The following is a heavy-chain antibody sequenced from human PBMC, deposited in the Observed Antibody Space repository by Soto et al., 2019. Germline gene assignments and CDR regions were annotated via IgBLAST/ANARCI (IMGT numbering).Heavy chain of an antibody. J-gene: IGHJ6*02. Sequence: SVKVSCKASGGTFSSYAIGWVRQAPGQGLEWMGGIIPIFGTANYAQKFQGRVTITADKSTSTAYMELSSLRSEDTAVYYCARDPPWGGRYGMDVWGQGTTVTVSS. CDR2: IIPIFGTA. V-gene: IGHV1-69*06. D-gene: IGHD1-26*01. CDR1: GGTFSSYA. CDR3: ARDPPWGGRYGMDV.